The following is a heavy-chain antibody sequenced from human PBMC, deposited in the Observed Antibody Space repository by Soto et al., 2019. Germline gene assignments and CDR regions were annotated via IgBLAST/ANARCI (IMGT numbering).Heavy chain of an antibody. CDR3: SKDRDYPQAYFHY. J-gene: IGHJ4*02. CDR1: GFTLGRYG. Sequence: GGSLRLSCAASGFTLGRYGMSWVRQAPGKGLEWVSAVSPNGQGIYYADSVRGRFTISRDFSKNTVFLHMDSLRAEDTAVYYCSKDRDYPQAYFHYWGQGTLVTVSS. CDR2: VSPNGQGI. D-gene: IGHD3-10*01. V-gene: IGHV3-23*01.